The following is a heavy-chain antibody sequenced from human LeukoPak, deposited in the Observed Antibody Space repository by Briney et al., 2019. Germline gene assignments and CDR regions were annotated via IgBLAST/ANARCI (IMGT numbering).Heavy chain of an antibody. V-gene: IGHV3-21*01. CDR1: GFMLSGSA. CDR2: INDAGSHI. Sequence: GGSLRLSCAASGFMLSGSAMNWVRQAPGKGLEWVSSINDAGSHIYYTDSVKGRFTISRDNAKNSLYLQMNSLRAEDSALYYCARDPAHYLRYGYFDYWGQGTLVSVSS. J-gene: IGHJ4*02. D-gene: IGHD4-17*01. CDR3: ARDPAHYLRYGYFDY.